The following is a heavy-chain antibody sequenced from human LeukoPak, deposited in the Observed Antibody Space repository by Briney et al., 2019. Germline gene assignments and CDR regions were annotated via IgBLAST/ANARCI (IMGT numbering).Heavy chain of an antibody. CDR3: AYRNNFEY. D-gene: IGHD1-26*01. CDR1: GFSLSGHW. J-gene: IGHJ4*02. CDR2: IKAGGSEK. Sequence: GGSLRLSCATSGFSLSGHWMNWVRQPPGKGLEWVANIKAGGSEKYYVDSVKGRFTISRDDAKSSVDLQMDNLRTEDTAVYYCAYRNNFEYWGQGTLVTVSS. V-gene: IGHV3-7*05.